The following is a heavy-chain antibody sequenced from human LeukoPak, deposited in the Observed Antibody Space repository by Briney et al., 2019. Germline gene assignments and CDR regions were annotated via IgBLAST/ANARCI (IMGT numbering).Heavy chain of an antibody. CDR2: TTNKAHSYTT. D-gene: IGHD2-15*01. Sequence: PGGSLRLSCAVSGFTLSDHNMDWVRQATGKGLEWVGCTTNKAHSYTTEYAASVKGRFTISRDDSQNSLYLQMNSLKTEDTAAYYCARAPSGLDYWGQGILVTVS. CDR3: ARAPSGLDY. V-gene: IGHV3-72*01. J-gene: IGHJ4*02. CDR1: GFTLSDHN.